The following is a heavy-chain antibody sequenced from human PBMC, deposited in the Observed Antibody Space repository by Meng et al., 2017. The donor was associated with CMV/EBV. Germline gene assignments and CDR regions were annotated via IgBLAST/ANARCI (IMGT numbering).Heavy chain of an antibody. J-gene: IGHJ6*02. CDR1: GFTFSSYA. V-gene: IGHV3-30-3*01. Sequence: GESLKISCAASGFTFSSYAMHWVRQAPGKGLEWVAVISYDGSNKYYADSVKGRFTISRDNSKNTLYLQINSLRAEDTAVYYCARGYCTNGVCYREPYYGMDVWGQGTTVTVSS. D-gene: IGHD2-8*01. CDR2: ISYDGSNK. CDR3: ARGYCTNGVCYREPYYGMDV.